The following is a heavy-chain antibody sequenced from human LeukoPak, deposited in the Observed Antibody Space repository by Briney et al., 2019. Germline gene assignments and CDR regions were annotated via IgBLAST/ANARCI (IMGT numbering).Heavy chain of an antibody. V-gene: IGHV3-23*01. CDR1: GFTFSSYA. CDR3: AKGLNDDYGGNSLDY. Sequence: GGSLRLSCAASGFTFSSYAMSWVRQAPGKGLEWVSAISGSGGSTYYADSVKGRFTISRDNSKNTLYLQMNSLRAEDTAVYYCAKGLNDDYGGNSLDYWGQGTLVTVSS. D-gene: IGHD4-23*01. J-gene: IGHJ4*02. CDR2: ISGSGGST.